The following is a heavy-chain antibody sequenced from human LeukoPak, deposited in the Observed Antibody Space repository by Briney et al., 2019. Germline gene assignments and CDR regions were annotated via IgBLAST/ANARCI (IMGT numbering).Heavy chain of an antibody. CDR1: GYSISSGYY. Sequence: ETLSLTCTVSGYSISSGYYWGWIRQPPGKGLEWVANIRQDGSEKYYVDSVEGRFTISRDNAKNSLYLQMNSLRAEDTAVYYCAKKKMAYGSGSFYPDYWGQGTLVTVSS. J-gene: IGHJ4*02. V-gene: IGHV3-7*01. D-gene: IGHD3-10*01. CDR2: IRQDGSEK. CDR3: AKKKMAYGSGSFYPDY.